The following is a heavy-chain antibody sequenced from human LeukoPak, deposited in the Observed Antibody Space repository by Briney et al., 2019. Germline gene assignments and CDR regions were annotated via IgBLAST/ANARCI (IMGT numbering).Heavy chain of an antibody. Sequence: GGSLRLSCAASGFTFSSYSVNWVRQAPGKGLAWVSSISSSGSYIYYADSVKGRFTFSRDNAKNSLYLQMNSPRAEDTAVYYCARGSGVKGWSSLDYWGQGTLVTVSS. D-gene: IGHD3-10*01. CDR1: GFTFSSYS. V-gene: IGHV3-21*01. J-gene: IGHJ4*02. CDR3: ARGSGVKGWSSLDY. CDR2: ISSSGSYI.